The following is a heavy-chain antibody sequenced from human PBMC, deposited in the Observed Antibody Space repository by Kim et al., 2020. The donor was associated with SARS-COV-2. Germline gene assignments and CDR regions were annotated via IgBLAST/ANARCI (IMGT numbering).Heavy chain of an antibody. Sequence: SETLSLTCTVSGGSISSYYWSWIRQPPGKGLEWIGYIYYSGSTNYNPSLKSRVTISVDTSKNQFSLKLSSVTAADTAVYYCARDQMGYSSSWDYYYYGMDVWGQGTTVTVSS. J-gene: IGHJ6*02. CDR3: ARDQMGYSSSWDYYYYGMDV. CDR2: IYYSGST. CDR1: GGSISSYY. V-gene: IGHV4-59*13. D-gene: IGHD6-13*01.